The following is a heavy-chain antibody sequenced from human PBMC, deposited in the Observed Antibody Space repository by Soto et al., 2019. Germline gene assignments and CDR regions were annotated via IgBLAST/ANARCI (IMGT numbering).Heavy chain of an antibody. D-gene: IGHD7-27*01. V-gene: IGHV3-7*01. J-gene: IGHJ4*02. CDR3: ASEKANCDLTELNYFDY. CDR1: GFTFSSYW. Sequence: GGSLRLSCAASGFTFSSYWMSWVRQAPGKGLEWVANIKQDGSEKYYVDSVKGRFTISRDNAKNSLYLQMNSLRAEDTAVYYCASEKANCDLTELNYFDYWGQGTLVTVSS. CDR2: IKQDGSEK.